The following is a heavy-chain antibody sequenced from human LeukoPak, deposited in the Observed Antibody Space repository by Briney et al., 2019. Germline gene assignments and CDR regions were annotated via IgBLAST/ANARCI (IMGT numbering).Heavy chain of an antibody. CDR3: TRLRALGSSKGGGY. CDR1: GVTFSGSA. Sequence: GGALRLSCAASGVTFSGSAMHWVRQASGKGLEWGGRIRSKANSYATAYAASVKGRFTISRDDSKNTAYLQMNSLKTEDTAVYYCTRLRALGSSKGGGYWGQGTLVTVSS. V-gene: IGHV3-73*01. D-gene: IGHD3-10*01. J-gene: IGHJ4*02. CDR2: IRSKANSYAT.